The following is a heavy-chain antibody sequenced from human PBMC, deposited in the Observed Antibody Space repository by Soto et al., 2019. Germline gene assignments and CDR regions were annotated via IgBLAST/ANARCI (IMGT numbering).Heavy chain of an antibody. V-gene: IGHV4-34*01. Sequence: PSETLSLTCAVYGGSFSGYYCIWIRQPPGKGLEWIGEINRRGSTDYNPTLKSRVTISVDTPKNQFSLKLSSVTAADTAVYYCAKHRGLRYFDWWIDYWGQRALVTVSS. D-gene: IGHD3-9*01. CDR2: INRRGST. J-gene: IGHJ4*02. CDR1: GGSFSGYY. CDR3: AKHRGLRYFDWWIDY.